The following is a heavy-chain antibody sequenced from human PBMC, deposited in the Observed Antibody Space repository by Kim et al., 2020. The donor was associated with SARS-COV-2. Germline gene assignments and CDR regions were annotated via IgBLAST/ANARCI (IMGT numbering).Heavy chain of an antibody. CDR3: ARADYGGNMYYYYGMDV. V-gene: IGHV3-13*04. J-gene: IGHJ6*02. D-gene: IGHD4-17*01. CDR1: GFTFSSYD. Sequence: GGSLRLTCAASGFTFSSYDMHWVRQATGKGLEWVSAIGTAGDTYYPGSVKGRITISRENAKNSLYLQMNSLRAGDTAVYYCARADYGGNMYYYYGMDVWGQETTVTVS. CDR2: IGTAGDT.